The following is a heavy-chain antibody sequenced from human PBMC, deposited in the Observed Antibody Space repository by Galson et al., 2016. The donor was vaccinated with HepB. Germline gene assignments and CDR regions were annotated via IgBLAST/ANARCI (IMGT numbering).Heavy chain of an antibody. CDR3: ARALTTVNFRSRRPRRFDP. Sequence: TLSLTCTVSGGSISSGDYYWSWIRQPPGKGLEWIGYIYYSGSTSYNPSLKSRVTISVDTSKNQFSLKLSSVTAADTAVYYCARALTTVNFRSRRPRRFDPWGQGTLVTVSS. J-gene: IGHJ5*02. D-gene: IGHD4-11*01. CDR1: GGSISSGDYY. CDR2: IYYSGST. V-gene: IGHV4-30-4*01.